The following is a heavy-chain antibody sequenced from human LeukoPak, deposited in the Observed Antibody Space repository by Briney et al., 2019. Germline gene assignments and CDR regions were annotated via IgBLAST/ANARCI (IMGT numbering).Heavy chain of an antibody. CDR3: ARGISYGFVY. Sequence: SETLSLTCTVSGGSITSGGYYWSWIRQHPGKGLEWIGYIYYSVSTYYNPSLKSRVTISIDTSKKQFSLDLNSVTAADTAVYYCARGISYGFVYWGQETLVTVSS. J-gene: IGHJ4*02. V-gene: IGHV4-31*03. D-gene: IGHD5-18*01. CDR2: IYYSVST. CDR1: GGSITSGGYY.